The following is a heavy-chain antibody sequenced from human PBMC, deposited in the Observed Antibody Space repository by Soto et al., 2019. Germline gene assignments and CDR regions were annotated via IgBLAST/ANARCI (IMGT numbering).Heavy chain of an antibody. Sequence: ASVKVSCKASGGTFSSYAISWVRQAPGQGFEWMGGIIPIFGTANYAQKFQGRVTITADESTSTAYMELSSLRSEDTAVYYCARGFYTEWELLRSYYYYGMDVWGQGTTVTVSS. CDR2: IIPIFGTA. J-gene: IGHJ6*02. CDR3: ARGFYTEWELLRSYYYYGMDV. V-gene: IGHV1-69*13. CDR1: GGTFSSYA. D-gene: IGHD1-26*01.